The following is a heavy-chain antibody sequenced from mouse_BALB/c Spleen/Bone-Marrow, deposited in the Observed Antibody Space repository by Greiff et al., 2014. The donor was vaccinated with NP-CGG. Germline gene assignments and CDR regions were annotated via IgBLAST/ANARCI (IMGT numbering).Heavy chain of an antibody. CDR3: ASIDELLGYWYFDD. D-gene: IGHD3-1*01. J-gene: IGHJ1*01. CDR2: IYPDNGGT. CDR1: GYTFTDYN. Sequence: VQLQESGPELVKPGASVKISCKASGYTFTDYNMDWVKQSPGQSLEWIGDIYPDNGGTSYNQKFTGKATLTVDKSSSTAYMEYRNLTSMHTTVYSFASIDELLGYWYFDDWGQGTTLTVSS. V-gene: IGHV1-18*01.